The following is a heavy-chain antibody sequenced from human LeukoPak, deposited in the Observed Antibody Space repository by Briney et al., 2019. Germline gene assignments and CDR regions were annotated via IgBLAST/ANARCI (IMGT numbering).Heavy chain of an antibody. CDR1: GFSFISYA. D-gene: IGHD6-19*01. CDR2: IWSDGTNK. J-gene: IGHJ4*02. CDR3: ARDRGYSSGWHYFDY. V-gene: IGHV3-33*01. Sequence: PGGSLRLSCAASGFSFISYAMHWVRQAPGKGLEWVAAIWSDGTNKDYADSLKGRITISRDNAKNTLYLQMNTLRAEDTAVYYCARDRGYSSGWHYFDYWGQGTLVTVST.